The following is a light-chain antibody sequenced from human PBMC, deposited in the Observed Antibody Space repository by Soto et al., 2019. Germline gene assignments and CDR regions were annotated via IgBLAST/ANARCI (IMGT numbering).Light chain of an antibody. V-gene: IGKV3-15*01. CDR1: QSVSSN. Sequence: EIVITQSPATLSVSPGERATLSCRASQSVSSNLAWYQQKPGQAPRLLIYGASTRATGIPARFSGSGSGTEFTLTISGLQSEDFAVYCCQQYNNWPPLTFGGGTKVDIK. J-gene: IGKJ4*01. CDR3: QQYNNWPPLT. CDR2: GAS.